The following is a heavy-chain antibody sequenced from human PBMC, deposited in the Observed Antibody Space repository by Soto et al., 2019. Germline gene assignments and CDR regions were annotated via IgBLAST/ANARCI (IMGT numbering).Heavy chain of an antibody. CDR2: ISSSSSTI. D-gene: IGHD4-17*01. CDR3: ARNYGDLIVEYFQH. J-gene: IGHJ1*01. CDR1: GFTFSSYS. Sequence: PGGSLRLSCPASGFTFSSYSMNWVRQAPGKGLEWVSYISSSSSTIYYADSVKGRFTISRDNAKNSLYLQMNSLRDEDTAVYYCARNYGDLIVEYFQHWGQGTLVTVSS. V-gene: IGHV3-48*02.